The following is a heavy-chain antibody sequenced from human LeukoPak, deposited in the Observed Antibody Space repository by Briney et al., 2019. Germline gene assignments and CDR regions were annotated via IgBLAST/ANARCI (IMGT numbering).Heavy chain of an antibody. Sequence: PSETLSLTCAVYGGSFSGYYWSWIRQPPGKGLEWIGEINHSGSTNYNPSLKSRVTISVDTSKNQFSLKLSSVTAADTAVYYCARVVVPAAIEDYYYYYYYMDVWGKGTTVTVSS. CDR1: GGSFSGYY. V-gene: IGHV4-34*01. CDR2: INHSGST. J-gene: IGHJ6*03. D-gene: IGHD2-2*02. CDR3: ARVVVPAAIEDYYYYYYYMDV.